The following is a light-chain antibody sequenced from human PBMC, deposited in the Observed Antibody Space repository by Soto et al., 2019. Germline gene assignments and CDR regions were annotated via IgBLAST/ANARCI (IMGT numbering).Light chain of an antibody. Sequence: DIQMTQSPSTLSASVGDRVTITCRASQSISTWLAWYQQKPGKAPKLLIYKASSLEGGVPSRFSGSGSGTEFNITISSLQPDDFATYYCQQYKTYPLTCGGGTTVDI. J-gene: IGKJ4*01. CDR2: KAS. V-gene: IGKV1-5*03. CDR1: QSISTW. CDR3: QQYKTYPLT.